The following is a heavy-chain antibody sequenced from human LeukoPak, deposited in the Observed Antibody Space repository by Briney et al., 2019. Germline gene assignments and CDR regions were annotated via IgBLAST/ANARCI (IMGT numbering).Heavy chain of an antibody. CDR3: ARRFAPIVVNSWFGP. J-gene: IGHJ5*02. CDR1: GYTFNDYY. V-gene: IGHV1-2*02. D-gene: IGHD2/OR15-2a*01. Sequence: GASVKVSCKACGYTFNDYYVHWVRQARGQGLEGMGWNNSNSGRTYYAQELQDRVTMTRDASISTVYMELSRLRSDDTAVYYGARRFAPIVVNSWFGPWGQGTLVTVSS. CDR2: NNSNSGRT.